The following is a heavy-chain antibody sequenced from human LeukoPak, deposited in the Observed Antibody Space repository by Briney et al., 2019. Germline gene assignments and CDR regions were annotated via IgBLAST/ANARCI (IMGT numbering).Heavy chain of an antibody. CDR1: GFTFSSYW. CDR2: VDSDGTTT. J-gene: IGHJ5*02. D-gene: IGHD3-10*01. Sequence: GGSLRLSCAASGFTFSSYWMHWVRQAPGKGLVWVSRVDSDGTTTNYADSVKGRFTISRGNAKNTLYLQMNSLRAEDTAVYFCARDVFPYYYASGETGNWFDPWGQGTLVTVSS. V-gene: IGHV3-74*01. CDR3: ARDVFPYYYASGETGNWFDP.